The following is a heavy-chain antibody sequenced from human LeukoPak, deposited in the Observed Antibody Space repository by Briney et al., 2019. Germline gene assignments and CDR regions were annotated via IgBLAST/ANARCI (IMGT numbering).Heavy chain of an antibody. Sequence: GASLQISCKGSGSIITSYWISWVRPLPGKGLEWMGRFDPSDSYTNYSPSFQGHVTISADKSISTAYRQWSSLKASDTAMYYCAITPRSGYGRYFDDWGQGTLVTVSS. D-gene: IGHD5-12*01. CDR3: AITPRSGYGRYFDD. J-gene: IGHJ4*02. CDR1: GSIITSYW. V-gene: IGHV5-10-1*01. CDR2: FDPSDSYT.